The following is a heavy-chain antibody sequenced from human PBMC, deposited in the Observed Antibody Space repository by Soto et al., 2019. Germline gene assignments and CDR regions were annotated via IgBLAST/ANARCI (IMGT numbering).Heavy chain of an antibody. V-gene: IGHV1-69*04. CDR2: IIPILGIA. CDR3: AREIRSIAARRFDY. CDR1: GGTFSSYA. D-gene: IGHD6-6*01. Sequence: GASVKVSCKASGGTFSSYAISWVRQAPGQGLEWMGRIIPILGIANYAQKFQGRVTITADKSTSTAYMELSSLRSEDTAVYYCAREIRSIAARRFDYWGQGTLVTVSS. J-gene: IGHJ4*02.